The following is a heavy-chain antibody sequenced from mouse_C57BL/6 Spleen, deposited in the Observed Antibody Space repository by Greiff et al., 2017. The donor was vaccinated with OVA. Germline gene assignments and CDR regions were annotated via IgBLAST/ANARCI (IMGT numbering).Heavy chain of an antibody. CDR2: INYDGSST. CDR3: ARDDPGPFAY. V-gene: IGHV5-16*01. Sequence: EVQVVESEGGLVQPGSSMKLSCTASGFTFSDYYMAWVRQVPEKGLEWVANINYDGSSTYYLDSLKSRFIISRDNAKNILYLQMSSLKSEDTATYYCARDDPGPFAYWGQGTLVTVSA. J-gene: IGHJ3*01. D-gene: IGHD3-2*02. CDR1: GFTFSDYY.